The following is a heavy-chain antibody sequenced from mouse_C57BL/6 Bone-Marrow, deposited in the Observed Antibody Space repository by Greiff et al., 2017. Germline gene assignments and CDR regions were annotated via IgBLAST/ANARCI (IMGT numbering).Heavy chain of an antibody. CDR2: IDPSDSYT. D-gene: IGHD4-1*02. V-gene: IGHV1-69*01. CDR3: ARSNWVYAMDY. J-gene: IGHJ4*01. Sequence: VQLQQPGAELVMPGASVKLSCKASAYTFTSYWMHWVKQRPGQGLEWIGEIDPSDSYTNYNQKFKGKSTLTVDKSSSTAYMQLSSLTSEDSAVYYCARSNWVYAMDYWGQGTSVTVSS. CDR1: AYTFTSYW.